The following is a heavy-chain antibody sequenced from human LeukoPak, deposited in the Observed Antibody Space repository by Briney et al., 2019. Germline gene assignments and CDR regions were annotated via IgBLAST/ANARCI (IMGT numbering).Heavy chain of an antibody. CDR1: GFIFSNYG. J-gene: IGHJ4*02. D-gene: IGHD6-19*01. CDR2: ISGAYST. Sequence: GGSLRLSCAASGFIFSNYGMIWVRQTPGKGLEWVSTISGAYSTYYADSVKGRFTISRDNSKNTLYLQMNSLRVDDTAVYYCTKTGSGWYGDSWGQGTLVTVSS. V-gene: IGHV3-23*01. CDR3: TKTGSGWYGDS.